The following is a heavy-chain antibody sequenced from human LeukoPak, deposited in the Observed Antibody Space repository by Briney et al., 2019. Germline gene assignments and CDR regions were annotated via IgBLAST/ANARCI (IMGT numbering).Heavy chain of an antibody. CDR2: IIPIFGTA. CDR1: GGTFSSYA. Sequence: SVKVSCKASGGTFSSYAISWVRQAPGQGLEWMGGIIPIFGTANYAQKFQGRVTITTDESTSTAYLGLRSMRSEDTAVYYCARGRAGYCSGGSRHNWFDPWGQGNLVTVSS. J-gene: IGHJ5*02. D-gene: IGHD2-15*01. V-gene: IGHV1-69*05. CDR3: ARGRAGYCSGGSRHNWFDP.